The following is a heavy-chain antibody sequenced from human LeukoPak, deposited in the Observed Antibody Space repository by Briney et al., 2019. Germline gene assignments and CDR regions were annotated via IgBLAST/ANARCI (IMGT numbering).Heavy chain of an antibody. Sequence: GASVKVSCKASGGTFFSYAISWVRQAPGQGLEWMGGIIPIFGTAHYAQKFQGRVTITTDESTSTAYMELSSLRSEDTAVYYCARDRGRETYYDFWSGYSSGGHHWFDPWGQGTLVTVSS. CDR1: GGTFFSYA. CDR2: IIPIFGTA. J-gene: IGHJ5*02. CDR3: ARDRGRETYYDFWSGYSSGGHHWFDP. V-gene: IGHV1-69*05. D-gene: IGHD3-3*01.